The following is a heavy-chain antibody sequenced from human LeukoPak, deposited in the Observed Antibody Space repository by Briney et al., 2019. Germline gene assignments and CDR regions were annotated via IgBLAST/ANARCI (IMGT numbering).Heavy chain of an antibody. CDR3: AKYFASGSYYKLPH. CDR2: ISGSGAYT. CDR1: GFTFSSYA. Sequence: GGSLRLSCAASGFTFSSYAMSWVRQAPGKGLEGVSTISGSGAYTYYADSVKGRFTISRDNSKNTLYLQMNSLRAEDTAVYYCAKYFASGSYYKLPHWGQGTLVTVSS. V-gene: IGHV3-23*01. D-gene: IGHD3-10*01. J-gene: IGHJ1*01.